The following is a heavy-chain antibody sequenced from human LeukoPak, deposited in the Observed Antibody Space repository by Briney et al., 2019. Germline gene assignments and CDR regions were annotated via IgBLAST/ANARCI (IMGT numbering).Heavy chain of an antibody. Sequence: QTGGSLRLSCAAPGFTFSTYAMSWVRQAPGKGLEWVSAISGSGGSTYYADSVKGRFTVSRDNSKNTLYLQMNSLRAEDTAIYYCAKDAYSSSNFDYWGQGTLVTVSS. D-gene: IGHD6-13*01. CDR3: AKDAYSSSNFDY. V-gene: IGHV3-23*01. J-gene: IGHJ4*02. CDR1: GFTFSTYA. CDR2: ISGSGGST.